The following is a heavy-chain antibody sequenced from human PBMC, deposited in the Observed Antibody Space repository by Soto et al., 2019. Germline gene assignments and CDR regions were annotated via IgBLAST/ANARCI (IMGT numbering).Heavy chain of an antibody. V-gene: IGHV1-46*01. CDR1: GYTFTSYY. Sequence: QVQLVQSGAEVKKPGASVKVSCKASGYTFTSYYMYWVRQAPGQGLEWMGIINPSGGSTSYAQKFQGRVTMTRDTSTSTVYMELNSLRSEDTAVYYCARLSITVAGTFDSWGQGTLVTVSS. CDR2: INPSGGST. CDR3: ARLSITVAGTFDS. J-gene: IGHJ4*02. D-gene: IGHD6-19*01.